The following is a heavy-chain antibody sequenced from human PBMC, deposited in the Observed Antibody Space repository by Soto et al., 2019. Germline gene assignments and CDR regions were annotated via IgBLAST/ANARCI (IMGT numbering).Heavy chain of an antibody. D-gene: IGHD5-12*01. CDR2: INPSGGST. J-gene: IGHJ4*02. CDR1: GYTFTSYY. CDR3: ARDEQGDGYNSYFDY. V-gene: IGHV1-46*01. Sequence: ASVKVSCKASGYTFTSYYMHWVRQAPGQGLEWMGIINPSGGSTSYAQKFQGRVTMTRDTSTSTVYMELSSLRSEDTAVYYCARDEQGDGYNSYFDYWGQGTLVTVSS.